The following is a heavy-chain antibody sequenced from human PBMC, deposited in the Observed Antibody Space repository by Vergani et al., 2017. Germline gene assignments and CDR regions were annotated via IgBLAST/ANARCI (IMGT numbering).Heavy chain of an antibody. CDR3: ARQYYEFWSGYYNGPGYYYYYKDV. D-gene: IGHD3-3*01. CDR1: GGSISSGGYY. Sequence: QVQLQESGPGLVKPSQTLSLTCTVSGGSISSGGYYWSWIRQHPGKGLEWIGYIYYNGSTYYNPSLKSRVTISLDTSKNQFSLKLGSVTAADTAVYYCARQYYEFWSGYYNGPGYYYYYKDVWGRGTMITVSS. J-gene: IGHJ6*03. CDR2: IYYNGST. V-gene: IGHV4-31*03.